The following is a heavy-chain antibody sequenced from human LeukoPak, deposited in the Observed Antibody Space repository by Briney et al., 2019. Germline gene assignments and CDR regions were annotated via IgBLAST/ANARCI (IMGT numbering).Heavy chain of an antibody. D-gene: IGHD1-26*01. CDR2: IYPGDSHT. V-gene: IGHV5-51*01. Sequence: GESLKISCQASGYRLTSYCIGWVLRMPRKGLEWMWIIYPGDSHTIYSPSCQGQVTISADKSTETASLQLSILKASDTAMYYCARSGGKYCSIWGQGTMVTVSS. CDR3: ARSGGKYCSI. CDR1: GYRLTSYC. J-gene: IGHJ3*02.